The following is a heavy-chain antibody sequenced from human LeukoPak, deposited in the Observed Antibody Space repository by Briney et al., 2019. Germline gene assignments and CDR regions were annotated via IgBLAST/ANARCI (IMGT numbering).Heavy chain of an antibody. J-gene: IGHJ3*02. CDR2: IYYSGST. CDR1: GVYFSSSGCY. CDR3: ARINLGGDFDAFDI. D-gene: IGHD2-21*02. Sequence: SETLSLTCSVSGVYFSSSGCYWGWIRQHPGKGLEWIGYIYYSGSTYYNPSLKSRVTISVDTSKNQFSLKLSSVTAADTAVYYCARINLGGDFDAFDIWGQGTMVTVSS. V-gene: IGHV4-31*03.